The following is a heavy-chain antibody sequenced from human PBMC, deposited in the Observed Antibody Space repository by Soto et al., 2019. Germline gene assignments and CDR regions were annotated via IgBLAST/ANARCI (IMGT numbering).Heavy chain of an antibody. Sequence: SVKVSCKASGGTFGNSAISWVRQAPGQGLEWMGGIIPIFPTPDYAQKFQGRVTITADQSTNTLFMELSSLTYEDTAIYYCANGRDNYFYYGMDVWGQGTTVTVSS. D-gene: IGHD2-8*01. CDR1: GGTFGNSA. V-gene: IGHV1-69*13. CDR2: IIPIFPTP. CDR3: ANGRDNYFYYGMDV. J-gene: IGHJ6*02.